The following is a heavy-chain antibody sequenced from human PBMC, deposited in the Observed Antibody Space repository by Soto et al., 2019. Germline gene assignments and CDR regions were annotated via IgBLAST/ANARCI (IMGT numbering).Heavy chain of an antibody. V-gene: IGHV3-23*01. CDR2: ISGDADTI. Sequence: EVKLLESGGGLVQPGGSLRLSCEAFGVRFSGYAMSWVRQAPGKGLEWVASISGDADTIYYGDSVKGRFTLSRDNSNNTLFLKMSSLRAGDTAIYYCATVICFHMTFVTWGQGTPVTVSS. J-gene: IGHJ5*01. CDR3: ATVICFHMTFVT. D-gene: IGHD2-21*01. CDR1: GVRFSGYA.